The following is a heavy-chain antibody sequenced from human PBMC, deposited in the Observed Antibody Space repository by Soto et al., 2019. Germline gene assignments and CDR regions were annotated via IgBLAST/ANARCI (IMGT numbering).Heavy chain of an antibody. D-gene: IGHD4-17*01. CDR1: GFTFSSYA. Sequence: QVQLVESGGGVVQPGRSLRLSCAASGFTFSSYAMHWVRQAPGKGLEWVAVISYDGSNKYYADSVKGRFTISRDNSKNTLYLHMNSLRAEDTAVYYCPRAYGDYFYFEHWGQGTLVTVSS. CDR3: PRAYGDYFYFEH. CDR2: ISYDGSNK. V-gene: IGHV3-30-3*01. J-gene: IGHJ1*01.